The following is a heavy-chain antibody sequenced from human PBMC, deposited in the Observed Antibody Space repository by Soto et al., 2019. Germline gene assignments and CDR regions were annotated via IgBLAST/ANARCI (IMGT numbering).Heavy chain of an antibody. J-gene: IGHJ4*02. V-gene: IGHV4-34*01. CDR3: ARARQLYNWNYADKFKTYYFDY. CDR2: INHSGST. CDR1: GGSFSGYY. Sequence: SETLSLTCAVYGGSFSGYYWSWIRQPPGKGLEWIGEINHSGSTNYNPPLKSRVTISVDTSKNQFSLKLSSVTAADTAVYYCARARQLYNWNYADKFKTYYFDYWGQGTLVTVSS. D-gene: IGHD1-7*01.